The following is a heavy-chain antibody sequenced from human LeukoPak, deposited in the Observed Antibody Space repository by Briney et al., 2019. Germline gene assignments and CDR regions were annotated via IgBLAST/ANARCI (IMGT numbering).Heavy chain of an antibody. CDR2: ISYDGASK. J-gene: IGHJ4*02. D-gene: IGHD1-26*01. Sequence: GGSLRLSCAASGLTFSSYAMSWVRQAPGKGLEWVADISYDGASKHYVDSVEGRFTISRDNSKNMLYLQMNSLRAEDTAVYYCARDSPYSWGQGALVTVSS. CDR1: GLTFSSYA. CDR3: ARDSPYS. V-gene: IGHV3-30*03.